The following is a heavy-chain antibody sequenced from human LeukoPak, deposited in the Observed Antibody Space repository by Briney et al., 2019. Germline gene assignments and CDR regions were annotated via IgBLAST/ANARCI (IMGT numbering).Heavy chain of an antibody. Sequence: GGSLRLSCAASGFTFSSYAMSWVRQAPGKGLEWVSAISGSGGSTYYADSVKGRFTIPSDNSKHPLYLQMNRLRDEDTVVYYCASVHEYSRYEDDYWGQGTLVSVSS. CDR3: ASVHEYSRYEDDY. J-gene: IGHJ4*02. V-gene: IGHV3-23*01. D-gene: IGHD2-21*01. CDR2: ISGSGGST. CDR1: GFTFSSYA.